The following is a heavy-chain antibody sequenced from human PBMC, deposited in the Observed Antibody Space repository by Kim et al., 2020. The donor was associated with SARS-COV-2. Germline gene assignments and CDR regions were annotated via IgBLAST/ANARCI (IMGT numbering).Heavy chain of an antibody. D-gene: IGHD5-18*01. V-gene: IGHV3-23*01. Sequence: GGSLRLSCAASGFTFSSYAMSWVRQAPGKGLEWVSAISGSGGSTYYADSVKGRFTISRDNSKNTLYLQMNSLRAKDKAVYYCAKGSVRYGNGDSFDYWGQRTLVTVSS. CDR3: AKGSVRYGNGDSFDY. CDR2: ISGSGGST. J-gene: IGHJ4*02. CDR1: GFTFSSYA.